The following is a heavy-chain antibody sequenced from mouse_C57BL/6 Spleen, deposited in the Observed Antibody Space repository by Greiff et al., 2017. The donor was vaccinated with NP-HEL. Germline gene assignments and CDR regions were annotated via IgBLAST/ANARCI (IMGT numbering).Heavy chain of an antibody. CDR3: ARSVRIGSPSNWDCDV. CDR1: GYTFTSYW. V-gene: IGHV1-69*01. Sequence: QVQLQQPGAELVMPGASVKLSCKASGYTFTSYWMHWVKQRPGQGLEWIGEIDPSDSYTNYNQKFKGKSTLTVDKSSSTAYMQLSSLTSEDSAVYYCARSVRIGSPSNWDCDVWGTGTTVTVSS. CDR2: IDPSDSYT. D-gene: IGHD1-1*01. J-gene: IGHJ1*03.